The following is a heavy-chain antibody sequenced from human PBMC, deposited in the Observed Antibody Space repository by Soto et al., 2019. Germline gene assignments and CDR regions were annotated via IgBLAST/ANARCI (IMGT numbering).Heavy chain of an antibody. J-gene: IGHJ4*02. Sequence: NPSETLSLTCAVYGGSFSGYYWSWIRQPPGKGLEWIGEINHSGSTNYNPSLKSRVTISVDTSKNQFSLKLSSVTAADTAVYYCARGRDYIWGSYRNDEFDYWGQGTLVTVSS. D-gene: IGHD3-16*02. CDR1: GGSFSGYY. V-gene: IGHV4-34*01. CDR3: ARGRDYIWGSYRNDEFDY. CDR2: INHSGST.